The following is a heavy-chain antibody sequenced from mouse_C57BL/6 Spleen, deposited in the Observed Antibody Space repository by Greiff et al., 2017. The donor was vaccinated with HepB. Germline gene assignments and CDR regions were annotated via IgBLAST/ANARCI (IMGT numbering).Heavy chain of an antibody. V-gene: IGHV3-1*01. J-gene: IGHJ2*01. D-gene: IGHD1-1*01. CDR1: GYSITSGYD. CDR2: ISYSGST. Sequence: DVKLQESGPGMVKPSQSLSLTCTVTGYSITSGYDWHWIRHFPGNKLEWMGYISYSGSTNYNPSLKSRISITHDTSKNHFFLKLNSVTTEDTATDYCAIGENYYGSSYSFPYYFDYWGQGTTLTVSS. CDR3: AIGENYYGSSYSFPYYFDY.